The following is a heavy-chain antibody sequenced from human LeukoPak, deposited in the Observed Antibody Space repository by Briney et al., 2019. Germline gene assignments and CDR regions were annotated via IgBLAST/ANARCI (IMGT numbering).Heavy chain of an antibody. Sequence: GGSLRLSCAASGFTVSSNFMSWVHQTPEKGLEWVSVIYSDGSTYYADSVKGRFTISRDNSKNTLYLQMNSLRAEDSAVYYCARSGSGWFDFWGQGTLVTVSS. CDR1: GFTVSSNF. CDR2: IYSDGST. CDR3: ARSGSGWFDF. J-gene: IGHJ4*02. D-gene: IGHD6-19*01. V-gene: IGHV3-53*01.